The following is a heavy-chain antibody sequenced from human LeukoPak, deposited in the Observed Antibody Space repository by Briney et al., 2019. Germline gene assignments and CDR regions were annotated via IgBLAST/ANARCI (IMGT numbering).Heavy chain of an antibody. CDR2: IYYTGAT. CDR1: GGSIGNNY. V-gene: IGHV4-59*08. Sequence: PSETLSLTCTVSGGSIGNNYWTWIRQPPGKGLEYIGYIYYTGATNYNPSLKSRVTISVDTSKSQFSLKLSSVTAADTAVYFCARLIAETGRVYFDSWGQGTLVTVSS. D-gene: IGHD6-13*01. CDR3: ARLIAETGRVYFDS. J-gene: IGHJ4*02.